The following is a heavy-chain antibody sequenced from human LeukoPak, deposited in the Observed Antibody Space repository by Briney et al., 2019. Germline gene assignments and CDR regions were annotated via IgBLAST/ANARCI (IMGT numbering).Heavy chain of an antibody. J-gene: IGHJ4*02. CDR3: ARDLYSGDYLYFDY. CDR1: GGTFSSYA. Sequence: ASVKLSCKASGGTFSSYAISWVRQAPGQGLEWMGRIIPIFGTANYAQKFQGRVTITTDESTSTAYMELSSLRSEDTAVYYCARDLYSGDYLYFDYWGQGTLVTVSS. V-gene: IGHV1-69*05. CDR2: IIPIFGTA. D-gene: IGHD4-17*01.